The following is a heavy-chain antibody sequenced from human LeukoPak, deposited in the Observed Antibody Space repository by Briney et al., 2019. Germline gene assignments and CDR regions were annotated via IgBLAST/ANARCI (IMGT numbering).Heavy chain of an antibody. Sequence: GGSLRLSCAASGFTVSSNYMSWVRQAPGKGLEWVSVIYSGGSTYYADSVKGRFTISRDNSKNTLYLQMNSLRAEGTAVYYCARGYDFWSGSDYWGQGTLVTVSS. CDR1: GFTVSSNY. V-gene: IGHV3-53*01. CDR3: ARGYDFWSGSDY. CDR2: IYSGGST. D-gene: IGHD3-3*01. J-gene: IGHJ4*02.